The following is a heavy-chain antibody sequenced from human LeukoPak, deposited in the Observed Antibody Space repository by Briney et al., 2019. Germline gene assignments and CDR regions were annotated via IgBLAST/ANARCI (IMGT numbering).Heavy chain of an antibody. J-gene: IGHJ6*02. CDR1: GFTFSSYG. D-gene: IGHD3-10*01. CDR3: ARDNQNYYGSGSYYNDYYGMDV. V-gene: IGHV3-33*01. CDR2: IWYDGSNK. Sequence: GGSLRLPCAASGFTFSSYGMHWVRQAPGKGLEWVAVIWYDGSNKYYADSVKGRFTISRDNSKNTLYLQMNSLRAEDTAVYYCARDNQNYYGSGSYYNDYYGMDVWGQGTTVTVSS.